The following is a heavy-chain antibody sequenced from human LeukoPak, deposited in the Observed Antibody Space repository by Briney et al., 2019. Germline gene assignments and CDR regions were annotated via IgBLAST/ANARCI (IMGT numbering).Heavy chain of an antibody. CDR2: FSGSGAST. Sequence: GGSLRLSCAASGFTFSTFAMSGFRQAPGTGLEWVSCFSGSGASTYYADSVKGRFTISRDNSKNTLYLQMNSLRAEDTAVYYCAKSSPTPPFNYYYYGLDVWGQGTTVTVSS. V-gene: IGHV3-23*01. CDR3: AKSSPTPPFNYYYYGLDV. CDR1: GFTFSTFA. J-gene: IGHJ6*02.